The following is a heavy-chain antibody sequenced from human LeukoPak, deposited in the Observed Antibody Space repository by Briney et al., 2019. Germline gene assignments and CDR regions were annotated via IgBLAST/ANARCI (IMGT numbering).Heavy chain of an antibody. CDR2: IYNGGRT. Sequence: PSETLSLTCSGSGGAISNCYWNWIRQPPGKGLEWIGHIYNGGRTNYNPSLKSRVTISVDTSKNQFSLKLSSVTAADTAVYYCAKDGSWDYLNWFDPWGQGTLVTVSS. V-gene: IGHV4-59*01. D-gene: IGHD3-10*01. J-gene: IGHJ5*02. CDR1: GGAISNCY. CDR3: AKDGSWDYLNWFDP.